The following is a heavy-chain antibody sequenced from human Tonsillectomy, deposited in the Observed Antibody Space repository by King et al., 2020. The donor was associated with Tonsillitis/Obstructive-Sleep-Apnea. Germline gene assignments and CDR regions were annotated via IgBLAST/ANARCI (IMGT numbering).Heavy chain of an antibody. CDR1: GDFITSRGSS. Sequence: VQLQESGPGLVRPSQTLSLTCSVSGDFITSRGSSWTWIRQHPGEGLEWIGFISHSGSTFYNPSLKSRISMSLSPSENQFSLQLTSVTAADTAIYFCARDKGYSGSLDTWGQGTPVSVSS. CDR2: ISHSGST. V-gene: IGHV4-31*03. J-gene: IGHJ1*01. CDR3: ARDKGYSGSLDT. D-gene: IGHD5-12*01.